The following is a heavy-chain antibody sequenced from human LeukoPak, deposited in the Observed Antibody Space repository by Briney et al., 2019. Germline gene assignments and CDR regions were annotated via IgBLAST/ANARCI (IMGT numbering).Heavy chain of an antibody. V-gene: IGHV4-34*01. J-gene: IGHJ4*02. CDR2: INHSGST. Sequence: SETLSLTCAVYGGSFSGYYWSWIRQPPGKGLEWIGEINHSGSTNYNPSLKSRVTISVDTSKNQFSLKLSSVTAADTAVYYCAGGAPYCGGDCYPFDYWGQGTLVTVSS. D-gene: IGHD2-21*02. CDR1: GGSFSGYY. CDR3: AGGAPYCGGDCYPFDY.